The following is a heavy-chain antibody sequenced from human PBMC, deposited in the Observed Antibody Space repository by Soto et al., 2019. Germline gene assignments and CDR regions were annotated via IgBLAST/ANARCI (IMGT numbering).Heavy chain of an antibody. D-gene: IGHD2-15*01. CDR2: INPSGGST. V-gene: IGHV1-46*03. Sequence: GASVKVSCKASGHTFTSYYMHWVRQAPGQGLEWMGIINPSGGSTSYAQKFQGRVTMTRDTSTSTVYMELSSLRSEDTAVYYCARDSSRAPVVVVAATYYMDVWGKGTTVTVSS. CDR1: GHTFTSYY. CDR3: ARDSSRAPVVVVAATYYMDV. J-gene: IGHJ6*03.